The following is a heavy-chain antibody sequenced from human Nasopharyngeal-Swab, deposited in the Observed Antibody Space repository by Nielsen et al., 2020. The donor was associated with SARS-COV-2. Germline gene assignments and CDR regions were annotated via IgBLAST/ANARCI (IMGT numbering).Heavy chain of an antibody. D-gene: IGHD3-22*01. Sequence: SLKISCAASGFTFDDYAMHWVRQAPGKGLEWVSGISWNSGGIGYADSVKGRFTISRDNAKNSLYLQMNSLRAEDTALYYCAPGSSGYTIEGPFDYWGQGTLVTVSS. V-gene: IGHV3-9*01. CDR3: APGSSGYTIEGPFDY. CDR2: ISWNSGGI. J-gene: IGHJ4*02. CDR1: GFTFDDYA.